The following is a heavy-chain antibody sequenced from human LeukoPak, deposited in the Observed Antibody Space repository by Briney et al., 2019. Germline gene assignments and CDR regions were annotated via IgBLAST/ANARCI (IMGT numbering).Heavy chain of an antibody. CDR3: AKDRSPSHIEVVPNWLDP. CDR2: ISGSGGST. D-gene: IGHD2-2*01. Sequence: GGSLRLSCSASGFTFSSYAMNWVRQAPGKGLEWVSAISGSGGSTYYADSVKGRFTISRDNSKNTLYLQMNSLRAEDTAVYFCAKDRSPSHIEVVPNWLDPWGQGTLVTVSS. V-gene: IGHV3-23*01. CDR1: GFTFSSYA. J-gene: IGHJ5*02.